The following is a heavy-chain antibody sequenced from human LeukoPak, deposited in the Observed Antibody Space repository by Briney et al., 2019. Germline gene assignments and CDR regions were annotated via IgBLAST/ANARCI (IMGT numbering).Heavy chain of an antibody. CDR1: GYTFTSYG. D-gene: IGHD2-2*01. J-gene: IGHJ5*02. V-gene: IGHV1-18*01. CDR2: ISAYNSNT. Sequence: ASVKVSCKASGYTFTSYGINWVRQAPGQGLEWMGWISAYNSNTHYAQKLQGRVTMTTDTSTSTAYMEVRSLRSDDTAVYYCARGMGVLVPAATWFDPWGQGTLVTVSS. CDR3: ARGMGVLVPAATWFDP.